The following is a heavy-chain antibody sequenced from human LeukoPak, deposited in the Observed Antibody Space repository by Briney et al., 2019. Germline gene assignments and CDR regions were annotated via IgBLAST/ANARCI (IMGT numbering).Heavy chain of an antibody. CDR3: ARDLRRGWSRDGYIPFDY. Sequence: ASVKVSCKTSGYTFIGNYIHWLRQAPGQGLEWTGWINPDSGDTSYAQQFQGRVTMTRDTSISTAYMELNSLRSDDTAVYYCARDLRRGWSRDGYIPFDYWGQGTLVTVSS. CDR2: INPDSGDT. J-gene: IGHJ4*02. D-gene: IGHD5-24*01. V-gene: IGHV1-2*02. CDR1: GYTFIGNY.